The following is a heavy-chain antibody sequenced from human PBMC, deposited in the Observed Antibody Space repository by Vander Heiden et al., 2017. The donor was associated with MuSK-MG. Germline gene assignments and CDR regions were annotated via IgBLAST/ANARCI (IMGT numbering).Heavy chain of an antibody. D-gene: IGHD3-10*01. CDR1: GGTFSSYA. V-gene: IGHV1-69*06. J-gene: IGHJ3*02. Sequence: QVQLVQSGAEVKKPGSSVKVSCKASGGTFSSYAISWVRQAPGQGLEWMGGIIPIVGTANYAQKFQGRFTITADKSTSTAYMELSSLRPENTALYYCARAGSGWWSYYSPEAFDIWGHGRMWNVSP. CDR3: ARAGSGWWSYYSPEAFDI. CDR2: IIPIVGTA.